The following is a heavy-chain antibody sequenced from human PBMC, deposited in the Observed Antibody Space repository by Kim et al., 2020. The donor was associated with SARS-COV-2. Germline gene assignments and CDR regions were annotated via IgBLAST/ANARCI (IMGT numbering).Heavy chain of an antibody. CDR2: IYYSGST. CDR1: GGSISSYY. V-gene: IGHV4-59*08. J-gene: IGHJ3*02. Sequence: SETLSLTCTVSGGSISSYYWSWIRQPPGKGLEWIGYIYYSGSTNYNPSLKSRVTISVDTSKNQFSLKLSSVTAADTAVYYCARQIGPPFGYDSSGSAFDIWGQGTMVTVSS. CDR3: ARQIGPPFGYDSSGSAFDI. D-gene: IGHD3-22*01.